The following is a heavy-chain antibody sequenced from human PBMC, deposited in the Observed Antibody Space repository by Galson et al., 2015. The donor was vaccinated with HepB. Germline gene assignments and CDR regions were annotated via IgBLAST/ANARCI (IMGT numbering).Heavy chain of an antibody. CDR3: AKDIGIAAAGTPFDY. CDR2: ISWNSGSI. CDR1: GFTFDDYA. Sequence: SLRLSCAASGFTFDDYAMHWVRQAPGKGLEWVSGISWNSGSIGYADSVKGRFTISRDKAKNSLYLQMNSLRAEDTALYYCAKDIGIAAAGTPFDYWGQGTTVTVSS. V-gene: IGHV3-9*01. D-gene: IGHD6-13*01. J-gene: IGHJ4*02.